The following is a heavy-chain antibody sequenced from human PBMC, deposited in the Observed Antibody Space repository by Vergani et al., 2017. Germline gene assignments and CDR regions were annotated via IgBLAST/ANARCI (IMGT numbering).Heavy chain of an antibody. J-gene: IGHJ4*02. CDR2: ISSSGSTI. CDR1: GFTFSDYY. Sequence: QVQLVESVGGLVKPGGSLRLSCAASGFTFSDYYMSWIRKAPGKGLEWVSYISSSGSTIYYADTVKGRFTISRDNAKNSLYLQKNSLRAENTAVYYCARYFCNGGRCYELGGQGTLVTVSS. CDR3: ARYFCNGGRCYEL. V-gene: IGHV3-11*01. D-gene: IGHD2-15*01.